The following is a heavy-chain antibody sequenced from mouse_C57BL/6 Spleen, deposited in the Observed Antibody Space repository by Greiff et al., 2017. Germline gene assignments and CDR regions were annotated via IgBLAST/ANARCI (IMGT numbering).Heavy chain of an antibody. CDR3: TRSSSLYFDY. Sequence: VQLQQSGAELVRPGASVTLSCKASGYTFTDYEMHWVKQTPVHGLEWIGAIDPETGGTAYNQKFKGKAILTADKSSSTAYMELRSLTSEDSAVXYCTRSSSLYFDYWGQGTTLTVSS. V-gene: IGHV1-15*01. D-gene: IGHD1-1*01. CDR2: IDPETGGT. J-gene: IGHJ2*01. CDR1: GYTFTDYE.